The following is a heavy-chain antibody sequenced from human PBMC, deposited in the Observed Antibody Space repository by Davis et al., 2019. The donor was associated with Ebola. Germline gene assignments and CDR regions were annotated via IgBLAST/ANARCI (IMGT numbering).Heavy chain of an antibody. CDR1: GFSFSDAW. J-gene: IGHJ6*03. D-gene: IGHD5/OR15-5a*01. Sequence: GESLKIPCAASGFSFSDAWINWVRQSHGKGLEWVGRIRTNSESGTTDYATPVKGRFRMPSDDSKQTVYLDMESLKSDDTAVYYCTTGGRSTYYYYYLEVWGNGTTVTVSS. CDR2: IRTNSESGTT. V-gene: IGHV3-15*01. CDR3: TTGGRSTYYYYYLEV.